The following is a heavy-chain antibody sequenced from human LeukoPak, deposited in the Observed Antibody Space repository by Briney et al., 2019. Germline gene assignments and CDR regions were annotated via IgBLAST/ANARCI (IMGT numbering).Heavy chain of an antibody. Sequence: GGSLRLSCAASEFTFSSYGMHWVRQAPGKGLEWVAVISYDGSNKYYADSVKGRFTISRDNSKNTLYLQMNSLRAEDTAVYYCAKPHYYDSSGWFDLWGRGTLVTVSS. V-gene: IGHV3-30*18. CDR3: AKPHYYDSSGWFDL. CDR1: EFTFSSYG. D-gene: IGHD3-22*01. J-gene: IGHJ2*01. CDR2: ISYDGSNK.